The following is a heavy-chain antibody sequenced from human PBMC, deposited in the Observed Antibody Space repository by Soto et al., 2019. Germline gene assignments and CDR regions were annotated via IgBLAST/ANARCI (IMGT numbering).Heavy chain of an antibody. D-gene: IGHD5-12*01. CDR1: GYTFTSYG. J-gene: IGHJ4*02. V-gene: IGHV1-18*01. CDR3: ARGARGPYSGYEPVFDY. Sequence: ASVKVSCKASGYTFTSYGISWVRQAPGQGLEWMGWISAYNGNTNYAQKLQGRVTMTTDTSTSTAYMELRSLRSDDTAVYYCARGARGPYSGYEPVFDYWGQGTLVTVSS. CDR2: ISAYNGNT.